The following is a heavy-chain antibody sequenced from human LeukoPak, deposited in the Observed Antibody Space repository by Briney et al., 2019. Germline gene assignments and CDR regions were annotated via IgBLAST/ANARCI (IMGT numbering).Heavy chain of an antibody. J-gene: IGHJ4*02. Sequence: GASVKVSCKASGYTFTSYGISWVRQAPGQGLEWIGWISAYNGNTNYAQKLQGRVTMTTDTSTSTAYMELRSLRSDDTAVYYCARGPPLFYDFWSGYFSPNHQNTENYFDYWGQGTLVTVSS. D-gene: IGHD3-3*01. V-gene: IGHV1-18*01. CDR1: GYTFTSYG. CDR3: ARGPPLFYDFWSGYFSPNHQNTENYFDY. CDR2: ISAYNGNT.